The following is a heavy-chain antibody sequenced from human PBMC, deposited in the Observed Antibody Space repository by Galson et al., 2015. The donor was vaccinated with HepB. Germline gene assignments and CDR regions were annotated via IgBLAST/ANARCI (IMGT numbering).Heavy chain of an antibody. CDR1: GFTFRSYW. CDR3: ARGRSTDY. CDR2: IKEDGSEE. V-gene: IGHV3-7*01. J-gene: IGHJ4*02. D-gene: IGHD2-2*01. Sequence: SLRLSCAASGFTFRSYWMTWVRQAPGKGLEWVANIKEDGSEEDYVDSVKGRFTISRDNANNSLYLQLNSLRAEDTAVYYCARGRSTDYWGQGTVVTVSS.